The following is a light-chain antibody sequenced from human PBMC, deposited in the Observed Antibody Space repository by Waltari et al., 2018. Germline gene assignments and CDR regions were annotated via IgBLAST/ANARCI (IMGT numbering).Light chain of an antibody. V-gene: IGKV1-5*03. CDR1: QTINNW. CDR2: QAS. Sequence: DIQMTQSPSTLSASVGDRVTITCRASQTINNWLAWYQQKPGKAPQLLIQQASVLQSGVPSRFLGSGAGTDFTLTISSLQADDFATYYCQQYETYSPYTFGQGTK. CDR3: QQYETYSPYT. J-gene: IGKJ2*01.